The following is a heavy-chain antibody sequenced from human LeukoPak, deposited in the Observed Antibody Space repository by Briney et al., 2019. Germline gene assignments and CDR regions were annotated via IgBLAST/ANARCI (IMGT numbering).Heavy chain of an antibody. D-gene: IGHD4-17*01. CDR1: GFTFRSNW. Sequence: GGSLRLSCAASGFTFRSNWMSWVRQAPGKGLDWVANINQDGSEKYYVDSVKARFTISRDDARNSLYLQMNSLRAEETAVYYCARYLSSDYPDWWGQGTLVTVSS. CDR2: INQDGSEK. V-gene: IGHV3-7*05. CDR3: ARYLSSDYPDW. J-gene: IGHJ4*02.